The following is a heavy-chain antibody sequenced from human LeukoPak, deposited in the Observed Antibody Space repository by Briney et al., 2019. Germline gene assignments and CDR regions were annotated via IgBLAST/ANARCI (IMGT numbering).Heavy chain of an antibody. Sequence: PSGTLSLTCAVSGGSISSSNWCRSVRQPPGKGLEWIGEIYHSGSTNYNPSLKSRVTISVDKYKNQFSLKLSSVTSADTAVYYWCGEVFSSGCVFDYWGQGTLVTVSS. CDR2: IYHSGST. CDR1: GGSISSSNW. D-gene: IGHD6-19*01. V-gene: IGHV4-4*02. J-gene: IGHJ4*02. CDR3: CGEVFSSGCVFDY.